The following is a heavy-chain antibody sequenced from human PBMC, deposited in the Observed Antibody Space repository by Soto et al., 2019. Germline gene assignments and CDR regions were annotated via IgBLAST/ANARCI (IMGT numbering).Heavy chain of an antibody. D-gene: IGHD2-21*01. V-gene: IGHV1-3*01. CDR3: AREFLPRPPCDDGPGPYNWFYL. J-gene: IGHJ5*02. CDR1: GYTFTSYA. Sequence: GASVKVSCKASGYTFTSYAMHWVRQAPGQRLEWMGWINAGNGNTKYSQKFQGRVTITRDTSASTAYMELSSLRSEDTAVYYCAREFLPRPPCDDGPGPYNWFYLCGQGTLVTVSS. CDR2: INAGNGNT.